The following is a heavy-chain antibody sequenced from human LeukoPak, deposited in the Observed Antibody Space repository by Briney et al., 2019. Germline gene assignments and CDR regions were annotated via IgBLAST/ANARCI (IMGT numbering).Heavy chain of an antibody. CDR3: ARDYCSSTSCYYYYYYGMDV. J-gene: IGHJ6*02. CDR1: GYTSTGYY. V-gene: IGHV1-2*02. CDR2: INPNSGGT. D-gene: IGHD2-2*01. Sequence: GASVKVSCKASGYTSTGYYMHWVRQAPGQGLEWMGWINPNSGGTNYAQKFQGRGTMTRDTSISTAYMELSRLRSDDTAVYYCARDYCSSTSCYYYYYYGMDVWGQGTTVTVSS.